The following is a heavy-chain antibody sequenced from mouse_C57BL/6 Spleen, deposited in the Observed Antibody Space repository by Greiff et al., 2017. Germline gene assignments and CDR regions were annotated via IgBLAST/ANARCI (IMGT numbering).Heavy chain of an antibody. J-gene: IGHJ1*03. V-gene: IGHV1-7*01. CDR2: INPSSGYT. D-gene: IGHD1-1*01. CDR3: VGSSYWYFDV. CDR1: GYTFTSYW. Sequence: VQLQQSGAELAKPGASVKLSCKASGYTFTSYWMHWVKQRPGQGLEWIGYINPSSGYTKYNQKFKDKATLTADKSSSTAYMQLSSLTYEDSAVYYCVGSSYWYFDVWGTGTTVTVSS.